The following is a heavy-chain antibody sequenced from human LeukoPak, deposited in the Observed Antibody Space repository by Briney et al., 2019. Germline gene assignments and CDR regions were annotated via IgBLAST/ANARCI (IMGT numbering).Heavy chain of an antibody. D-gene: IGHD3-22*01. CDR2: INPSGGST. CDR1: GYTFTSYY. J-gene: IGHJ3*02. CDR3: ARDQQNYYDSSERLAFDI. V-gene: IGHV1-46*01. Sequence: ASVKVSCKASGYTFTSYYMHWVRQAPGQGLEWMGIINPSGGSTSYAQKFQGRVTMTRDMPTSTVYMELSSLRSEDTAVYYCARDQQNYYDSSERLAFDIWGQGTMVTVSS.